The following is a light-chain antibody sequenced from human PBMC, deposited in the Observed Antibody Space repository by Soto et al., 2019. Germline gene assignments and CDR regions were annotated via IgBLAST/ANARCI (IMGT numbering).Light chain of an antibody. V-gene: IGKV3-20*01. CDR1: QSVSGTY. Sequence: LTQSPGTLSLSPGERVTLSCXAXQSVSGTYLAWYQKKPGQAPRLLIEGASSRATGVPDRFSGSGSGTDFPVTISRLEPEDSAVYYCQQYGSPPFTFGGGTKVEIK. J-gene: IGKJ4*01. CDR2: GAS. CDR3: QQYGSPPFT.